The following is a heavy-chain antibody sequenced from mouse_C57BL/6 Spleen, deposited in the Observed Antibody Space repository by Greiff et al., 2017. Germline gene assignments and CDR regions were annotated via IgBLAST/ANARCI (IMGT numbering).Heavy chain of an antibody. V-gene: IGHV1-50*01. Sequence: VQLQQPGAELVKPGASVKLSCKASGYTFTSYWMQWVKQRPGQGLEWIGEIDPSDSYTNYNQKFKGKATLTVDTSSSTAYMQRSSLTSEYSAVYYCASGLAWFAYWGQGALVTVSA. J-gene: IGHJ3*01. CDR2: IDPSDSYT. D-gene: IGHD4-1*01. CDR3: ASGLAWFAY. CDR1: GYTFTSYW.